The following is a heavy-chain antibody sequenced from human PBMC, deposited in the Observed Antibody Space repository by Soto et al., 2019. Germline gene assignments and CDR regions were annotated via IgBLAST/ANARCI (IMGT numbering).Heavy chain of an antibody. V-gene: IGHV1-69*13. CDR3: ARVLEDDFWSGYMEV. Sequence: SVEVSCKASGGTFSSYAISWGRQAPGQGLEWMGGIIPIFGTANYAQKFQGRVTITADESTSTAYMELSSLRSEDTAVYYCARVLEDDFWSGYMEVWGQGTTVTVSS. J-gene: IGHJ6*02. D-gene: IGHD3-3*01. CDR2: IIPIFGTA. CDR1: GGTFSSYA.